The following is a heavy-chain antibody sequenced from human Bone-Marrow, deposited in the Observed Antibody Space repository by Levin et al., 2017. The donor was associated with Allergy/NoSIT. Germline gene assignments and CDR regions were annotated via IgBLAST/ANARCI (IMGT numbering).Heavy chain of an antibody. CDR3: ARDCIVVVPAAAHHPYYYGMDV. CDR2: IIPIFGTA. D-gene: IGHD2-2*01. CDR1: GGTFSSYA. J-gene: IGHJ6*02. V-gene: IGHV1-69*01. Sequence: PGGSLRLSCKASGGTFSSYAISWVRQAPGQGLEWMGGIIPIFGTANYAQKFQGRVTITADESTSTAYMELSSLRSEDTAVYYCARDCIVVVPAAAHHPYYYGMDVWGQGTTVTVSS.